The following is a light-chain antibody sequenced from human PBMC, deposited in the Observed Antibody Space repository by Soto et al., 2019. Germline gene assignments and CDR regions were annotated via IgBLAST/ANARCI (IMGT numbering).Light chain of an antibody. CDR1: RSDIGNYNL. V-gene: IGLV2-23*01. J-gene: IGLJ1*01. CDR3: CSYAGSSTYV. CDR2: EGS. Sequence: SALTQPASVSGSPGQSITISCTGTRSDIGNYNLVSWYQQRPGTAPKLLIYEGSKRPSGVSNRFSGSKSGTTASLTISGLQAEDEADYYCCSYAGSSTYVFGTRTKLTVL.